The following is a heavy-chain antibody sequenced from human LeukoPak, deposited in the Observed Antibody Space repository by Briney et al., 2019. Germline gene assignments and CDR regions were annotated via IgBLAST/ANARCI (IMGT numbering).Heavy chain of an antibody. CDR1: GGTFNRYA. J-gene: IGHJ3*01. CDR2: IIPMFDTA. CDR3: ARADNWEGAKGD. Sequence: SVKVSCTASGGTFNRYAISWVRQAPGQGLEWMGGIIPMFDTANYAQRFQGRLTITADKSTSTAYMELSSLTSEDTAVYYCARADNWEGAKGDWGQGTMVTVSS. V-gene: IGHV1-69*06. D-gene: IGHD3-16*01.